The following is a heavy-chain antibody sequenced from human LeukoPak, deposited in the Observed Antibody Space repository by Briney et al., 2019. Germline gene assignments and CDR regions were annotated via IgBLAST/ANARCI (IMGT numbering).Heavy chain of an antibody. Sequence: TSETLSLTCTVSGGSISTYYWSRIRQPPGKGLEWIGYISYSGSTNYNPSLKSRLTISVDTSQNQFSLKVTSVTAADTAVYYCARSTVAGNLNYYYYYGMDVWGQGTTVTVSS. V-gene: IGHV4-59*01. J-gene: IGHJ6*02. CDR3: ARSTVAGNLNYYYYYGMDV. CDR2: ISYSGST. CDR1: GGSISTYY. D-gene: IGHD6-19*01.